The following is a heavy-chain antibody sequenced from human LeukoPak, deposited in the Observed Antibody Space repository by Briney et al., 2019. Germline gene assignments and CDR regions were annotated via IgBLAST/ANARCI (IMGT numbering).Heavy chain of an antibody. V-gene: IGHV1-2*02. Sequence: GASVKVSCKASGYIFIDYYMHWVRQAPGQGLEWMGWINPNSGGTSYAQKFQGRVTMTRDTSISTAYMELSSLRSDDTAVFYCARGGWVRGVITRTGLDYWGQGTLVPVSS. D-gene: IGHD3-10*01. J-gene: IGHJ4*02. CDR2: INPNSGGT. CDR3: ARGGWVRGVITRTGLDY. CDR1: GYIFIDYY.